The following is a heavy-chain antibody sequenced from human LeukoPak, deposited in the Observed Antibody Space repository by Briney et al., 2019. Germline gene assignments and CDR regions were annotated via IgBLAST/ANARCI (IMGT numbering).Heavy chain of an antibody. V-gene: IGHV3-48*03. CDR3: ARNLDV. J-gene: IGHJ4*02. CDR1: EFTFSGYD. Sequence: GGSLRLSCAASEFTFSGYDMHWVRQAPGKGLEWVSCISSSGGIIYYADSVKGRFTISRGHAKNSLYLQMNSLRAGDTAVYYCARNLDVWGQGTLVTVSS. D-gene: IGHD1-1*01. CDR2: ISSSGGII.